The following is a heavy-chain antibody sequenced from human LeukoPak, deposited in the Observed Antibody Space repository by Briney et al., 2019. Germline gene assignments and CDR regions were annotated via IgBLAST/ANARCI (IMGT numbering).Heavy chain of an antibody. D-gene: IGHD3-3*01. CDR1: GGSISSSSYY. V-gene: IGHV4-39*01. Sequence: SETLSLTCTVSGGSISSSSYYWGWVRQPPGKGLEWIANIYYSGSTYYSPSLRSRVTISVDTSKNQFSLKLTSVTAADTAAYYCARHASVSGNWPRPLDYWGQGSLVTVSS. J-gene: IGHJ4*02. CDR2: IYYSGST. CDR3: ARHASVSGNWPRPLDY.